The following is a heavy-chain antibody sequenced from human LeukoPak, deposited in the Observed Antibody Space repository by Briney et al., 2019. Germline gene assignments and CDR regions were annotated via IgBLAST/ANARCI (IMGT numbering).Heavy chain of an antibody. Sequence: SETLSLTCTVSGGSISSYYWSWIRQPPGKGPEWIGYIYYSGSTNYNPSLKSRVTISVDTSKNQFSLKLSSVTAADTAVYYCARDNGSGYTKGYEHYYYYLDVWGKGTTVTVSS. V-gene: IGHV4-59*12. CDR1: GGSISSYY. J-gene: IGHJ6*03. D-gene: IGHD3-3*02. CDR2: IYYSGST. CDR3: ARDNGSGYTKGYEHYYYYLDV.